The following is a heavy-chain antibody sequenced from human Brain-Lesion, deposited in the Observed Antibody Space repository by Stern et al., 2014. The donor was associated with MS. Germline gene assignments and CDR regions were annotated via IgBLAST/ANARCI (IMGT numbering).Heavy chain of an antibody. CDR1: GGSVSSTSYA. Sequence: QLVESGPGLVKPSETLSLTCTVAGGSVSSTSYAWAWIRQPPGKGLGWIGTIYYSGNTYYSPSLKSRLTISLDPPKNHFSRKRGSVTAADTAVYYCAGEEDIRYCSGGSCTGNWFDPWGQGTLVTVSS. CDR3: AGEEDIRYCSGGSCTGNWFDP. J-gene: IGHJ5*02. V-gene: IGHV4-39*02. D-gene: IGHD2-15*01. CDR2: IYYSGNT.